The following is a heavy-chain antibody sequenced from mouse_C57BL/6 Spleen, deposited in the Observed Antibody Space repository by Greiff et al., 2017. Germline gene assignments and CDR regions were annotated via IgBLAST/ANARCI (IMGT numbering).Heavy chain of an antibody. J-gene: IGHJ1*03. V-gene: IGHV1-39*01. CDR1: GYSFTDYN. CDR2: FNPNSGTT. CDR3: GRRGGNYVDWYFDV. Sequence: EVKVVESGPELVKPGASVKISCKASGYSFTDYNMNWVKQSNGKSLEWIGVFNPNSGTTRYNQKFKGKATLTVDQSSSTASMQLNSLTSEDSAVYYCGRRGGNYVDWYFDVWGTGTTVTVSS. D-gene: IGHD2-1*01.